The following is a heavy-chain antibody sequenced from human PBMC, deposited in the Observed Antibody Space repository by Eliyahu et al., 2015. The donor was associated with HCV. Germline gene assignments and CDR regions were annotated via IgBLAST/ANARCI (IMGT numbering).Heavy chain of an antibody. J-gene: IGHJ3*02. Sequence: EVQLVQSGAEVKKPGESLKISCKGSGYSFTSYWIGWGGPRCPGEVGWGGIIYPSDSDTRYSPPFQGQVTISVDKSTSTAYLQWNSLKASDTAIYYCTKRYMYAFDIWGQGTAVTVSS. CDR1: GYSFTSYW. CDR2: IYPSDSDT. D-gene: IGHD5-12*01. CDR3: TKRYMYAFDI. V-gene: IGHV5-51*01.